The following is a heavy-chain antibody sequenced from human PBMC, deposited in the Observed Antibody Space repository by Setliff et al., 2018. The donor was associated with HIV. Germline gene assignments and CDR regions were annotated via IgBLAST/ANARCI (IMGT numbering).Heavy chain of an antibody. J-gene: IGHJ4*02. Sequence: SETLSLTCSVSSGSIGSNYYWGWVRRPPGKGLGWIGNVHFGGSTYYNPSLDSRVTIHVATSKKQFFLSLSSVTAADTAVYYCARPALGIGGGSMFDSWGQGIVVTVSS. V-gene: IGHV4-39*01. CDR2: VHFGGST. D-gene: IGHD3-3*01. CDR3: ARPALGIGGGSMFDS. CDR1: SGSIGSNYY.